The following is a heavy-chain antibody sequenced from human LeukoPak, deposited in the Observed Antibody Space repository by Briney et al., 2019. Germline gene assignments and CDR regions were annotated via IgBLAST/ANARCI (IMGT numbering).Heavy chain of an antibody. CDR2: NYHSGST. CDR1: GGSVYSSSYY. CDR3: ARDRGVRYDFWSGYYDFDAFDI. D-gene: IGHD3-3*01. J-gene: IGHJ3*02. V-gene: IGHV4-39*07. Sequence: SSETLSLTCIVSGGSVYSSSYYWGWIRQPPGKGLEWIGSNYHSGSTYYNPSLKSRVTISVDTSKNQFSLKLSSVTAADTAVYYCARDRGVRYDFWSGYYDFDAFDIWGQGTMVTVSS.